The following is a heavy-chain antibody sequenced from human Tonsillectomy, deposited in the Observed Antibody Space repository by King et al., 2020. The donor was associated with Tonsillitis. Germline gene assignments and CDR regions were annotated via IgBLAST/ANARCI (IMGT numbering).Heavy chain of an antibody. CDR3: AREGYCSRTSCYTFSYYYYYMDV. V-gene: IGHV4-61*02. D-gene: IGHD2-2*02. CDR1: GGSISSGSYY. CDR2: IYTSGST. J-gene: IGHJ6*03. Sequence: QLQESGPGLVKPSQTLSLTCTVSGGSISSGSYYWSWIRQPAGKGLEWIGRIYTSGSTNYNLSLKSRVTISVDTSKNQFSLKLSSVTAADTAVYYCAREGYCSRTSCYTFSYYYYYMDVWGKGTTVTVSS.